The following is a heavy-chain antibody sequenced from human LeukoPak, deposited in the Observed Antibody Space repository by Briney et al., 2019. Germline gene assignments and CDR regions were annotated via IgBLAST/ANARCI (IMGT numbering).Heavy chain of an antibody. V-gene: IGHV1-2*06. CDR3: ARAGSSSPSNYYYYGMDV. J-gene: IGHJ6*02. CDR1: GYAFTGYH. Sequence: GASVKVSCKASGYAFTGYHMHWVRLAPGQGLEWMGRITPNSGDTNYAQKFQGRVTMTRDTSISTAYMELSRLRSDDTAVYYCARAGSSSPSNYYYYGMDVWGQGTTVTVSS. CDR2: ITPNSGDT. D-gene: IGHD6-6*01.